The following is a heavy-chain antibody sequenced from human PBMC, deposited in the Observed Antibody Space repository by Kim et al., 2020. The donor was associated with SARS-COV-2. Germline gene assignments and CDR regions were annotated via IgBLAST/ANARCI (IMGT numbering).Heavy chain of an antibody. D-gene: IGHD3-10*01. CDR1: GYSISSGYY. CDR2: IYHSGST. CDR3: ARGLLTMVRGVSNWFDP. V-gene: IGHV4-38-2*02. Sequence: SETLSLTCTVSGYSISSGYYWGWIRQPPGKGLEWIGSIYHSGSTYYNPSLKSRVTISVDTSKNQFSLKLSSVTAADTAVYYCARGLLTMVRGVSNWFDP. J-gene: IGHJ5*02.